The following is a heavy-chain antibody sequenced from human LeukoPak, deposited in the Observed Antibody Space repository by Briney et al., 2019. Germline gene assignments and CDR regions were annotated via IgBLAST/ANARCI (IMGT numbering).Heavy chain of an antibody. CDR1: GFSLNTNGMR. Sequence: SGPTLVNPTQTLTLTCTFSGFSLNTNGMRVNWIRQPPGKALERLTRIDWDDTKYFSTSLRTRLTISKDTSKNQVVLTMTNMDPVDTATYFCARTRTDSMIRGGFDYWGQGILVTVSS. CDR3: ARTRTDSMIRGGFDY. V-gene: IGHV2-70*04. D-gene: IGHD3-10*01. CDR2: IDWDDTK. J-gene: IGHJ4*02.